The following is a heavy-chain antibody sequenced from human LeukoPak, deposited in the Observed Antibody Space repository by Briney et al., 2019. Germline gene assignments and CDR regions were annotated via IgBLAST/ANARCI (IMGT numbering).Heavy chain of an antibody. D-gene: IGHD6-13*01. V-gene: IGHV1-69*05. CDR3: ASGRIAAAGTWVY. CDR1: GGTFISYA. CDR2: IIPIFGTA. J-gene: IGHJ4*02. Sequence: SVKVSCKASGGTFISYAISWVRQAPGQGLEWMGGIIPIFGTANYAQKFQGRVTITTDESTSTAYMELSSLRSEDTAVCYCASGRIAAAGTWVYWGQGTLVTVSS.